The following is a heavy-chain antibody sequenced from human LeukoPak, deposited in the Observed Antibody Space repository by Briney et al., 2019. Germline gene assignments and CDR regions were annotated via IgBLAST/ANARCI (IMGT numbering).Heavy chain of an antibody. Sequence: GGSLRLSCAASGFTFSAYAMHWVRQAPGKGLEWVSSISSSSSYIYYADSVKGRFTISRDNAKNSLYLQMNSLRAEDTAVYYCARLDYYDSSGSPHWYWGQGTLVTVSS. CDR1: GFTFSAYA. V-gene: IGHV3-21*01. CDR2: ISSSSSYI. CDR3: ARLDYYDSSGSPHWY. J-gene: IGHJ4*02. D-gene: IGHD3-22*01.